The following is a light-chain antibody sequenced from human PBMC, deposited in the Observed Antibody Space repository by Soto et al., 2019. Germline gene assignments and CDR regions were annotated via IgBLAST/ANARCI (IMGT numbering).Light chain of an antibody. CDR1: SNDVGTYNL. CDR3: STYTDKTYI. J-gene: IGLJ1*01. V-gene: IGLV2-14*02. Sequence: QSVLTQPASVSGSPGQSITLSCTGTSNDVGTYNLVSWYQQHPGKAPKLIIFEGFKKPSGVSNRFSGSKSGNTASLTISGLQTEDEAEYFCSTYTDKTYIFGSGTKVTVL. CDR2: EGF.